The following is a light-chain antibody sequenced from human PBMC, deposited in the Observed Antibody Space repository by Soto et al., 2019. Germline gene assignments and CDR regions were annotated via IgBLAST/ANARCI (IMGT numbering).Light chain of an antibody. CDR3: HQRSSWPIT. Sequence: EIVLTQSPATLSLSPVERATLSCRASQSVSNYLAWYQEKPGQAPRLLIYDAFNRATGIPARFSGSGSGTDFTLTISSLEPEDFAVYYCHQRSSWPITFGQGTRLEI. J-gene: IGKJ5*01. CDR1: QSVSNY. CDR2: DAF. V-gene: IGKV3-11*01.